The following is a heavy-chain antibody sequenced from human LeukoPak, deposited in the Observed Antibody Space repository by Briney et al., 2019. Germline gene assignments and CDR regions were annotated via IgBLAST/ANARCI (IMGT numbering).Heavy chain of an antibody. CDR3: ARDGGYCSSTSCYYYFDY. V-gene: IGHV3-30*19. CDR1: GFTFSSYG. D-gene: IGHD2-2*01. CDR2: ISYDGSNK. J-gene: IGHJ4*02. Sequence: GGSLRLSCAASGFTFSSYGMHWVRQAPGKGLEWVAVISYDGSNKYYADSVKGRFTISRDNSKNTLYLQMNSLRAEDTAVYYCARDGGYCSSTSCYYYFDYWGQGTLVTVSS.